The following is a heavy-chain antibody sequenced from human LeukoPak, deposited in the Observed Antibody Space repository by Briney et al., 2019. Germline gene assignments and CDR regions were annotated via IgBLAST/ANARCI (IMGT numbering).Heavy chain of an antibody. Sequence: GGSLRLSCAASGFTVSSNYMSWVRQAPGKGLEWVSVIYSGGSTYYADSVKGRFTISRDNSKNTLYLQMNSLGAEDTAVYYCARSGIYDSSGYYYFDYWGQGTLVTVSS. J-gene: IGHJ4*02. CDR2: IYSGGST. CDR3: ARSGIYDSSGYYYFDY. CDR1: GFTVSSNY. D-gene: IGHD3-22*01. V-gene: IGHV3-53*01.